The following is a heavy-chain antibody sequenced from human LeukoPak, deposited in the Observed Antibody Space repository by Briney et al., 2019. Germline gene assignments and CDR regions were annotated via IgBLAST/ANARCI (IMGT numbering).Heavy chain of an antibody. CDR2: IIPIFGTA. CDR3: ARDRDYYDSSGYYGY. V-gene: IGHV1-69*13. Sequence: SVKVSCKASGGTFSSYAISWVRQAPGQGLEWMGGIIPIFGTANYAQKFQGRVTITADESTSTAYMELSSLRSEDTAVYYCARDRDYYDSSGYYGYWGQGTLVTVSS. CDR1: GGTFSSYA. D-gene: IGHD3-22*01. J-gene: IGHJ4*02.